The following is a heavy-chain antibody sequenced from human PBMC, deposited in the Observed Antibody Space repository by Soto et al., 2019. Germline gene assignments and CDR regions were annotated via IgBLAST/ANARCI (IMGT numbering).Heavy chain of an antibody. CDR2: INHSGST. D-gene: IGHD4-17*01. Sequence: SETLSLTCTVSGGSISSGGYYWSWIRQHPGKGLEWIGEINHSGSTNYNPSLKSRVTISVDTSKNQFSLKLSSVTAADTAVYYCARGNYGDSPPFDPWGQGTLVTVSS. CDR1: GGSISSGGYY. V-gene: IGHV4-39*07. J-gene: IGHJ5*02. CDR3: ARGNYGDSPPFDP.